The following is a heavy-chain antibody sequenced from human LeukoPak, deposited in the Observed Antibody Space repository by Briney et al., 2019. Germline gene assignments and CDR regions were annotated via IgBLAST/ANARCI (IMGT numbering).Heavy chain of an antibody. CDR2: IRYDGRNK. CDR3: AKDIDLRQYYSYMDV. V-gene: IGHV3-30*02. Sequence: GGSLRLSCAASGFTFSNYGMHWGRQAPGKGLGGGASIRYDGRNKYYGDSVKGRFTISRDHSKHTLSLKMTRLRGEDTAVYYCAKDIDLRQYYSYMDVWGKGTPVTVS. CDR1: GFTFSNYG. J-gene: IGHJ6*03.